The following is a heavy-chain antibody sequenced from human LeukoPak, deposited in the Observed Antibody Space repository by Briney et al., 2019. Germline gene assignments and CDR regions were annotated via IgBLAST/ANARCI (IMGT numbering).Heavy chain of an antibody. CDR3: AKVLVEMATIYYFDY. Sequence: GGSLRLSCAASGFTFSSYAMSWVRQAPGKGLEWVSAISGSGGSTYYADSVKGRFTISRDNPKNTLYLQMNSLRAEDTAVYYCAKVLVEMATIYYFDYWGQGTLVTVSS. J-gene: IGHJ4*02. D-gene: IGHD5-24*01. CDR1: GFTFSSYA. CDR2: ISGSGGST. V-gene: IGHV3-23*01.